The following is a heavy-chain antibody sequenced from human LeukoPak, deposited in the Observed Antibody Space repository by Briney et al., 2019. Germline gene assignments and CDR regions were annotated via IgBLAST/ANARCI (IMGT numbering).Heavy chain of an antibody. Sequence: GGSLRLSCAASGFTFSSYSMNWVRHAPGKGLEWVSSISCSSSYIYYADSVKSRFTISRDNAKNSLYLQMNSLRAADTAVYYCARDLRYSGSLRGYYYYYMDVWGKGTTVTVSS. D-gene: IGHD6-6*01. V-gene: IGHV3-21*01. CDR1: GFTFSSYS. J-gene: IGHJ6*03. CDR3: ARDLRYSGSLRGYYYYYMDV. CDR2: ISCSSSYI.